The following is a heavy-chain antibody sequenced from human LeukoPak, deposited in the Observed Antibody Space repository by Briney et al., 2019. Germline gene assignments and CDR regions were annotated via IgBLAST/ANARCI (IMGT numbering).Heavy chain of an antibody. V-gene: IGHV3-7*05. J-gene: IGHJ3*02. CDR2: IKQDGSEK. CDR3: ARAPSSGCYFFDAFDI. D-gene: IGHD3-22*01. Sequence: GGSLRLSCAASEFTISGYWMSWVRQAPGKGLEWVANIKQDGSEKFYVDSVKGRFTISRDNAKNSVFLQLNSLRAEDTAVHYCARAPSSGCYFFDAFDIWGQGTMVTVSS. CDR1: EFTISGYW.